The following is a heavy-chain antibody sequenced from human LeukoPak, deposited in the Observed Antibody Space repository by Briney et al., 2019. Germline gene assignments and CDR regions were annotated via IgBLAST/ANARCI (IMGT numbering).Heavy chain of an antibody. CDR1: GYTFTGYY. CDR2: ISAYNGNT. V-gene: IGHV1-18*04. CDR3: ARNHIVGAAHDAFDI. J-gene: IGHJ3*02. D-gene: IGHD1-26*01. Sequence: ASVKVSCKASGYTFTGYYMHWVRQAPGQGLEWMGWISAYNGNTNYAQKLQGRVTMTTDTSTSTAYMELRSLRSDDTAVYYCARNHIVGAAHDAFDIWGQGTMVTVSS.